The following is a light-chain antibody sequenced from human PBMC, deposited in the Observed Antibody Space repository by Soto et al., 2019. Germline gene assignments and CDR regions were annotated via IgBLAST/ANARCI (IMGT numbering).Light chain of an antibody. V-gene: IGKV3-20*01. J-gene: IGKJ1*01. CDR3: QKYVRSPWT. Sequence: EIVLTQSPGTLSLTPGERATLSCRASQSVSSTYLAWYQQKPGQAPRLLIDGASSRATGIPDRFSGSGSGTDFTLTISRPEPEDFAVYYCQKYVRSPWTFGQGPKVEIK. CDR2: GAS. CDR1: QSVSSTY.